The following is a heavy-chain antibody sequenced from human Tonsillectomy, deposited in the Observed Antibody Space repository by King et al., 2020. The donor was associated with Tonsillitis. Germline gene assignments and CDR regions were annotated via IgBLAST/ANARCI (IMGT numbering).Heavy chain of an antibody. Sequence: TLKESGPVLVKPTETLTLTCTVSGFSLSNARMGVIWIRQPPGKALEWLAHIFSNDEKFYSTSLKSRLTMSKDTSKSQVVLTMTNMGPVDTATYYCARTTRYNWNYDGMDVWGQGTTVTVSS. CDR1: GFSLSNARMG. CDR3: ARTTRYNWNYDGMDV. J-gene: IGHJ6*02. D-gene: IGHD1-20*01. CDR2: IFSNDEK. V-gene: IGHV2-26*01.